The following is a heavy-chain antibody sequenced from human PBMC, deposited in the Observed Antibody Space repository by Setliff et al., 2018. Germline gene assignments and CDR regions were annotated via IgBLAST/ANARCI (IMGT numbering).Heavy chain of an antibody. J-gene: IGHJ3*02. V-gene: IGHV3-64*02. CDR2: ISSNGGST. D-gene: IGHD3-3*01. CDR3: ARDYTYYDFWSGPSSDAFDI. Sequence: GGSLRLSCAASGFTFSSYAMHWVRQAPGKGLEYVSAISSNGGSTYYADSVKGRFTISRDNSKNTLYLQMGSLRAEDTAVYYCARDYTYYDFWSGPSSDAFDIWGQGTMVTVSS. CDR1: GFTFSSYA.